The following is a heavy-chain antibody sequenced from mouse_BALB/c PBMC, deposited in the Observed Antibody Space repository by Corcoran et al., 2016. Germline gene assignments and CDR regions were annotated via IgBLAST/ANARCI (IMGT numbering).Heavy chain of an antibody. CDR3: ARRGLDWYFDV. V-gene: IGHV9-3-1*01. Sequence: QIQLVQSGPELKKPGETVKISCKASGYTFTNYGMNWVKQAPGKGLKWMGWINTYTGEPTYADDFKGRFAFSLETSASTAYLQINNLKNEDTATYFCARRGLDWYFDVWCAGTTVTVSS. CDR1: GYTFTNYG. J-gene: IGHJ1*01. CDR2: INTYTGEP.